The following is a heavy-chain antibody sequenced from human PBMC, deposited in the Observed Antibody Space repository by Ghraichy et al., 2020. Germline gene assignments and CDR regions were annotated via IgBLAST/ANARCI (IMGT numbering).Heavy chain of an antibody. V-gene: IGHV4-30-4*01. CDR3: ARGEWDDYGDYGGMDV. CDR2: LYFSGST. CDR1: GGSISSGDYY. J-gene: IGHJ6*02. Sequence: SQTLSLTCTVSGGSISSGDYYWTWIRQPPGKGLEWIGYLYFSGSTSYNPSLESRVTISVDTSKNQISLKLSPVTAADTAVYYWARGEWDDYGDYGGMDVWGQGTTVTVSS. D-gene: IGHD4-17*01.